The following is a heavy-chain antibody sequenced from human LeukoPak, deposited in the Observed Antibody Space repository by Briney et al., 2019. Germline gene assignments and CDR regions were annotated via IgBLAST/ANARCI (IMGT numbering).Heavy chain of an antibody. CDR1: GGSISSSSYY. D-gene: IGHD3-10*01. Sequence: SETLSLTCSVSGGSISSSSYYWGWIRQPPGKGLEWIGSIYYSGSTYYNSSFKSRVTISVDTSKIHLSLKLSSVTAADTAVYYCARMVRGASLGYWGQGTLVTVSS. J-gene: IGHJ4*02. V-gene: IGHV4-39*02. CDR3: ARMVRGASLGY. CDR2: IYYSGST.